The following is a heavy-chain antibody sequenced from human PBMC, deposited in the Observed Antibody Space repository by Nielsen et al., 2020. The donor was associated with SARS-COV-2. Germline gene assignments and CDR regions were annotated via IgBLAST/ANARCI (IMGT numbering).Heavy chain of an antibody. Sequence: ASVKVSCKASGYIFSAYYIHWVRQAPGQGLEWLGRINPLSGGTNYAQKFQGRVSLTRDTSISTAYMEVTSLRSDDTAIYYCARDAQGPYETSGFSAYWGQGTLVTVSP. V-gene: IGHV1-2*06. D-gene: IGHD3-22*01. CDR2: INPLSGGT. CDR3: ARDAQGPYETSGFSAY. CDR1: GYIFSAYY. J-gene: IGHJ4*02.